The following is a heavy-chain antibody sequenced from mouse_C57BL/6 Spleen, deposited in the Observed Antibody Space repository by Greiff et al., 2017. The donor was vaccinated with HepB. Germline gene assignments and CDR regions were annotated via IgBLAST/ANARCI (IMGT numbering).Heavy chain of an antibody. J-gene: IGHJ3*01. CDR3: ARPRNDGYPAWFAY. CDR2: ISSGSSTI. V-gene: IGHV5-17*01. CDR1: GFTFSDYG. Sequence: EVMLVESGGGLVKPGGSLKLSCAASGFTFSDYGMHWVRQAPEKGLEWVAYISSGSSTIYYAATVKGRFTISRDNAKNTLFLQMTSLRSEDTAMYYCARPRNDGYPAWFAYWGQGTLVTVSA. D-gene: IGHD2-3*01.